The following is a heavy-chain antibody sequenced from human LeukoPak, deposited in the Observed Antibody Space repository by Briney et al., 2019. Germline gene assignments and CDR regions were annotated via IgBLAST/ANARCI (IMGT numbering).Heavy chain of an antibody. D-gene: IGHD5/OR15-5a*01. J-gene: IGHJ4*02. CDR1: GGSISSSSYY. V-gene: IGHV4-39*07. Sequence: SETLSLTCTVSGGSISSSSYYWDWIRQPPGKGLEWIGSIYYSGSTYYNPSLKSRVTISVDTSKNQFSLKLSSVTAADTAVYSCARSVPPADYFDFWGQGTLVTVSS. CDR3: ARSVPPADYFDF. CDR2: IYYSGST.